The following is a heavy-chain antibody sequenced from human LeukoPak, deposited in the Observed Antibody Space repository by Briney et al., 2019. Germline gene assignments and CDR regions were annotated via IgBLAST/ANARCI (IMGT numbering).Heavy chain of an antibody. CDR1: GDSISSYY. CDR2: IYASGTT. J-gene: IGHJ3*02. V-gene: IGHV4-4*07. CDR3: ARGEDFDAFDI. D-gene: IGHD1-26*01. Sequence: SETLSLTCTVSGDSISSYYWTWIRQSAAKGLEWIGRIYASGTTNYNPSLKSRVIMSIDTSKNQFSLKLSSVTAADTAVYYCARGEDFDAFDIWGQGTMVTVSS.